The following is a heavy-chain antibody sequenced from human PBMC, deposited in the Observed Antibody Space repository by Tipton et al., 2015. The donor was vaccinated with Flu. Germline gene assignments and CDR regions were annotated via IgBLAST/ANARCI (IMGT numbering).Heavy chain of an antibody. CDR1: SGSIRSTNYF. D-gene: IGHD3-10*02. J-gene: IGHJ4*02. CDR2: IYPSGTT. V-gene: IGHV4-39*01. CDR3: ARLSYYDVDLKNFYFDY. Sequence: TLSLTCTASSGSIRSTNYFCAWIRQPPRKRLELIGSIYPSGTTYYNPSLKSRVTISVDTSKSQFSLMLRSVTAADTAVYYCARLSYYDVDLKNFYFDYWGQGALVTVSS.